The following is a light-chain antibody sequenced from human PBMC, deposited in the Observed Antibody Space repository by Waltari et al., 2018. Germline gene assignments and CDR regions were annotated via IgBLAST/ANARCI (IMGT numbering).Light chain of an antibody. V-gene: IGKV3-20*01. CDR2: GAS. CDR1: QSVNNY. CDR3: QQYSSSPLT. J-gene: IGKJ3*01. Sequence: ELVLTQSPGTLSLSTGERATLSCRASQSVNNYLAWFQQKPGQAPRLLIHGASSRATGIPDRISGSGSGTDFTLTISGLEPQDFAVYYCQQYSSSPLTFGPGTKVDIK.